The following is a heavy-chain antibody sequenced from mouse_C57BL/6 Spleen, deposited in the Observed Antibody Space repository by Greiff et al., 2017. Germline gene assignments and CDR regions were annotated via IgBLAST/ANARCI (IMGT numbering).Heavy chain of an antibody. J-gene: IGHJ4*01. CDR2: IHPNSGST. CDR3: ASGNYYGNYDAMDY. V-gene: IGHV1-64*01. CDR1: GYTFTSYW. Sequence: QVQLKQPGAELVKPGASVKLSCKASGYTFTSYWMHWVKQRPGQGLEWIGMIHPNSGSTNYNEKFKSKATLTVDNSSSTAYMQLSSLTSEDSAVYYCASGNYYGNYDAMDYWGQGTSVTVSS. D-gene: IGHD2-1*01.